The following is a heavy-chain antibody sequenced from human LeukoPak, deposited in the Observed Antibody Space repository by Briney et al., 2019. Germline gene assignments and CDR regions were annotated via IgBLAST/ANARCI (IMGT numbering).Heavy chain of an antibody. CDR1: GFTFNTYW. J-gene: IGHJ4*02. D-gene: IGHD5-24*01. V-gene: IGHV3-74*01. CDR3: ARQYNYGLDY. CDR2: IHNDGSNT. Sequence: GGSLRLSCAASGFTFNTYWMHWVRQTPGKGLVWVSRIHNDGSNTNYADSVKGRFTISRDSAKNTLYLQMNSLRAEDTALYYCARQYNYGLDYWGQGTLVTVSS.